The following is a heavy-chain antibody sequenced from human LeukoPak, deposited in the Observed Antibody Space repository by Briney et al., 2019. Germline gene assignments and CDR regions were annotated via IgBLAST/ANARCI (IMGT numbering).Heavy chain of an antibody. J-gene: IGHJ3*02. V-gene: IGHV4-39*01. CDR3: ARALDRIVLMVYGHAFDI. CDR2: IYYSGST. D-gene: IGHD2-8*01. Sequence: SETLSLTCTVSGGSISSSRYYWGWIRQPPGKGLEWIGSIYYSGSTYYNPSLKSRVTISVDTSKNQFSLKLSSVTAADTAVYYCARALDRIVLMVYGHAFDIWGQGTMVTVSS. CDR1: GGSISSSRYY.